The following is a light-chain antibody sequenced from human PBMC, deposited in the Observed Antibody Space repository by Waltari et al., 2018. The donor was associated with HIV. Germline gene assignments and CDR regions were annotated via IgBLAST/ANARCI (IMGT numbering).Light chain of an antibody. CDR1: SSNIANTY. CDR3: GSWDSSLSVWV. J-gene: IGLJ3*02. Sequence: QSVLTQPPSVSAAPGQKVTIPCSGRSSNIANTYVSWYQQIPGTAPKLLIFDNNKRPSEIPDRFSGSKSGTSATLGITGLQTGDEADYYCGSWDSSLSVWVFGGGTKLTVL. V-gene: IGLV1-51*01. CDR2: DNN.